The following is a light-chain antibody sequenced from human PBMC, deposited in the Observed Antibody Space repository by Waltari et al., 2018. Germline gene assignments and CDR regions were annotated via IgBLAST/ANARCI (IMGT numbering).Light chain of an antibody. J-gene: IGLJ2*01. CDR3: CSYAAGGSSVL. Sequence: QSALTQPASVSGSPGQSITISCTGTSSDVGSYNLVSWYQQHPGKVPKLMIYEDSKWPLGLSNRFSGSKSGNTASLTISGLQAEDEADYYCCSYAAGGSSVLFGGGTKLTVL. CDR1: SSDVGSYNL. CDR2: EDS. V-gene: IGLV2-23*01.